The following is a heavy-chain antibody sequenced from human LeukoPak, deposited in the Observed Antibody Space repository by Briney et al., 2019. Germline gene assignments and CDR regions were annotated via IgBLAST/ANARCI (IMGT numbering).Heavy chain of an antibody. CDR2: INPSGGST. CDR1: GYTFTSYY. D-gene: IGHD1-26*01. Sequence: ASVKVSCKASGYTFTSYYMHWMRQAPGQGLEWMGIINPSGGSTSYAQKFQGRVTMTRDTSTSTVYMELSSLRSEDTAVYYCAASGWELLFDYWGQGTLVTVSS. CDR3: AASGWELLFDY. V-gene: IGHV1-46*01. J-gene: IGHJ4*02.